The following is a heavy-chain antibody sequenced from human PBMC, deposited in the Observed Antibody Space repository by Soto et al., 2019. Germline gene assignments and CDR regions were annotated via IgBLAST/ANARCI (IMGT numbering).Heavy chain of an antibody. Sequence: QVQLVESGGGVVQPGRSLRLSCAASGFTFSRYGMHWVRQAPGKGLEWVAVILDDGSDQNYADSVKGRFTISRDNSKNSLYLQMNSLRAVDTAVYYCARADDYGDNGFDYWGQGTLVTVSS. CDR2: ILDDGSDQ. D-gene: IGHD4-17*01. J-gene: IGHJ4*02. CDR3: ARADDYGDNGFDY. CDR1: GFTFSRYG. V-gene: IGHV3-33*01.